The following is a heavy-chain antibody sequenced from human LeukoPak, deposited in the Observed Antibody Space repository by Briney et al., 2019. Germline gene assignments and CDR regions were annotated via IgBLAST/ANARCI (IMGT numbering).Heavy chain of an antibody. CDR1: GYSISSNYY. D-gene: IGHD3-10*01. Sequence: SETLSLTCTVSGYSISSNYYWGWIRQPPGKGLEWIGEINHSGSTNYNPSLKSRVTISVDTSKNQFSLKLSSVTAADTAVYYCARERNFVRGPKRYYYYMDVWGKGTTVTVSS. V-gene: IGHV4-38-2*02. CDR2: INHSGST. CDR3: ARERNFVRGPKRYYYYMDV. J-gene: IGHJ6*03.